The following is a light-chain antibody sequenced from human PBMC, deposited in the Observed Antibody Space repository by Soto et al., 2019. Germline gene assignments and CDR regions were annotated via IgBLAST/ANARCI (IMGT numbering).Light chain of an antibody. Sequence: ETVMTQFPATLSVSPGERATLSCRASQYVSTNLAWYQQQPGQPPRLLIYAASTRATGIPARFSGSGSGTEFTLTISSLQSEDFAVYYCQQYNNWPRTFGQGTKVDIK. CDR2: AAS. J-gene: IGKJ1*01. CDR3: QQYNNWPRT. CDR1: QYVSTN. V-gene: IGKV3-15*01.